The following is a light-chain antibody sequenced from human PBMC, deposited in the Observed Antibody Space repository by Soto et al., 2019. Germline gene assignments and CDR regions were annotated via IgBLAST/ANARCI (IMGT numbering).Light chain of an antibody. J-gene: IGKJ1*01. CDR3: QRNVGAPLT. V-gene: IGKV1-27*01. CDR2: TAS. Sequence: DIQMTQSPSSLSASVGDRVTITCRASQDIGIYLSWYQQKSGGVPRLLIYTASTLQSGVPSRFSGSRSGTDFTLTISSLQPEDAATYCCQRNVGAPLTVGQGTKVEIK. CDR1: QDIGIY.